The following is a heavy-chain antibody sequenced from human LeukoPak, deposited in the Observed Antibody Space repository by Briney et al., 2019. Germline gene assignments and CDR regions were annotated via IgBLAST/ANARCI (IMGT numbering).Heavy chain of an antibody. Sequence: SETLSLTCTVSGGSISGYYWSWIRQPPGKGLEYIAYVYYTGATNYNPSLKSRVTISVDTSKNEFSLNLSSVTAADTAVYYCARGPYVWGSYRYPHFDFWGQGTLVTVSS. CDR1: GGSISGYY. CDR2: VYYTGAT. CDR3: ARGPYVWGSYRYPHFDF. J-gene: IGHJ4*02. D-gene: IGHD3-16*02. V-gene: IGHV4-59*01.